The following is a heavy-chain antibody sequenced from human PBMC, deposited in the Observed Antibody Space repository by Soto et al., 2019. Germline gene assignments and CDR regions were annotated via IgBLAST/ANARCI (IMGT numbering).Heavy chain of an antibody. D-gene: IGHD3-3*01. CDR3: AREGITIFGVANDAFDI. J-gene: IGHJ3*02. V-gene: IGHV6-1*01. CDR2: TYYRSKWYN. CDR1: GDSVSRNSAA. Sequence: SQTLSLTCAISGDSVSRNSAACNWIRQSPSRGLEWLGGTYYRSKWYNDYAVSVKSRITINPDTSKNQFSLQLNSVTPEDTAVYYCAREGITIFGVANDAFDIWGQGTMVTVSS.